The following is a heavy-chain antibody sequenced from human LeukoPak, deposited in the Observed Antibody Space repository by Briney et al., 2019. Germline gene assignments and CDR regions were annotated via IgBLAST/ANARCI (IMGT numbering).Heavy chain of an antibody. J-gene: IGHJ4*02. V-gene: IGHV3-7*03. Sequence: GGCLRLSCAVSGFTFSSYWMGWVRQAPGKGRGWVANIKEDGSDKNYVDSVKGRFTISRDNAKNSLFLQMNSLRAEDTAVYYCARSIAAAGDYWGQGTLVTVSS. D-gene: IGHD6-13*01. CDR2: IKEDGSDK. CDR1: GFTFSSYW. CDR3: ARSIAAAGDY.